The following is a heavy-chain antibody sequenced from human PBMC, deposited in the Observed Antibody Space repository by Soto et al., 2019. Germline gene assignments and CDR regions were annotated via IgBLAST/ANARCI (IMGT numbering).Heavy chain of an antibody. Sequence: EVQVVESGGDLVEPGGSLRLSGVTSGFMFSSAWMSWVRQGPGKGLEWVARIKSKNDGGAADYAAPVNGRFSISRDDLKSTVYLQMNSLRAEDTALYYCVEGWNDFWGQGTLVTVSS. CDR2: IKSKNDGGAA. CDR3: VEGWNDF. D-gene: IGHD1-1*01. CDR1: GFMFSSAW. J-gene: IGHJ4*02. V-gene: IGHV3-15*01.